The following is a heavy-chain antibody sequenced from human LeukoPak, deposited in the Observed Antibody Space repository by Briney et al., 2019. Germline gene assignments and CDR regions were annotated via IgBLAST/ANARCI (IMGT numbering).Heavy chain of an antibody. CDR1: AFTFSNYA. Sequence: GGSLRLSCAASAFTFSNYAMDWGRQAPGKGLGWGAGIWSDGSNKTYAAPVKGRFTISRDNSKNTLYLQMTSLRAEHTAVYYCARGTVNVVDITYDAFDIWGQGTSVTVSS. J-gene: IGHJ3*02. CDR3: ARGTVNVVDITYDAFDI. D-gene: IGHD3-22*01. CDR2: IWSDGSNK. V-gene: IGHV3-33*01.